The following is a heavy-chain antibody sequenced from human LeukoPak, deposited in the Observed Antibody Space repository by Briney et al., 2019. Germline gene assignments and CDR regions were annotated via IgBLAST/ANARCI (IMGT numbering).Heavy chain of an antibody. V-gene: IGHV4-31*11. Sequence: PSETMSLTCAISGASISTGGFYWTWIRQPPGEGLEWIGYIYYTGSVDYNASLKSRLTISLDTSKNRFSLKLNSVTAADTAVYYCARDHSYYFGSQTSTLDVWGQGTAVTVSS. J-gene: IGHJ6*02. CDR1: GASISTGGFY. CDR3: ARDHSYYFGSQTSTLDV. CDR2: IYYTGSV. D-gene: IGHD3-10*01.